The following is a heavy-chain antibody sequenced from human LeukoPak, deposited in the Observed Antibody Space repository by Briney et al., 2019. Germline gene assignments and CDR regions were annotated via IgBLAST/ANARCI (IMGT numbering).Heavy chain of an antibody. Sequence: PGGSLRLSCAASGFTFSRYWMTWVCQTPGKGLEWVANIKQDGSEKDYVDSVKGRFTISRDNAKNSLYLQMNSLRAEDTAVYYCARAGGSSWADYWGQGTLVTVSS. CDR2: IKQDGSEK. J-gene: IGHJ4*02. CDR1: GFTFSRYW. CDR3: ARAGGSSWADY. V-gene: IGHV3-7*01. D-gene: IGHD6-13*01.